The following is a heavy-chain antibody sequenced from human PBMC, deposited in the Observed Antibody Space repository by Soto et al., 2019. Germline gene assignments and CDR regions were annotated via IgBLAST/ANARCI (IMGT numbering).Heavy chain of an antibody. CDR1: GFTFSSYA. J-gene: IGHJ4*02. V-gene: IGHV3-64D*06. Sequence: GGSLRLSCSASGFTFSSYAMHWFRQAPGKGLEYVSAISSKRGSTYYVDSVKGRFTISRDNSKNTLHLQMNSLRAEDTAVYYCVKDGTIFGVITATYFDYWGQGTLVTVSS. CDR3: VKDGTIFGVITATYFDY. CDR2: ISSKRGST. D-gene: IGHD3-3*01.